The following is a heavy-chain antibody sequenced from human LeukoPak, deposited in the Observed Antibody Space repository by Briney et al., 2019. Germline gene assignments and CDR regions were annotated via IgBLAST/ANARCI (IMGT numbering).Heavy chain of an antibody. J-gene: IGHJ4*02. V-gene: IGHV4-39*07. Sequence: PSETLSLTCSVSGDSISSNRYYWVWIRQPPGKGLEWIGSMYNSGSTYYKSSLKSRVTISVDTSKNQFSLSLNSVTAADTAVYYCARSRYCSGGSCYSRRPSWGQGTLVIVSS. CDR2: MYNSGST. D-gene: IGHD2-15*01. CDR3: ARSRYCSGGSCYSRRPS. CDR1: GDSISSNRYY.